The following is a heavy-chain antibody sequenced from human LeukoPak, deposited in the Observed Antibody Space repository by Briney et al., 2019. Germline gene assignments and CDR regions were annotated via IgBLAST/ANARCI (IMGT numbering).Heavy chain of an antibody. Sequence: GGSLRLSCAASGLSFSDNYMGWLRQPPGKGLEWLSYINSDGSMTKYTASVQGRFTISRDNAKRSVFLQMNSLRPEDTAVYYCTKGLYGSGSSPDFWGQGTLVIVSA. CDR2: INSDGSMT. D-gene: IGHD3-10*01. V-gene: IGHV3-11*01. CDR1: GLSFSDNY. CDR3: TKGLYGSGSSPDF. J-gene: IGHJ4*02.